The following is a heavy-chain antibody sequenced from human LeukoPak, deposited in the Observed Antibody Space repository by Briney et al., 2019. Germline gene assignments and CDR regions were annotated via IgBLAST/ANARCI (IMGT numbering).Heavy chain of an antibody. V-gene: IGHV3-21*01. CDR1: GFTFSSYT. CDR3: ARVPDGYSVIPNWFDP. D-gene: IGHD5-24*01. J-gene: IGHJ5*02. CDR2: ISSDSDSI. Sequence: GGSLRLSCAASGFTFSSYTMNWLRQAPGKGLEWVSSISSDSDSIYYVDSVRGRFTISRDNPKNSLYLQMNSLRAEDTAVYYCARVPDGYSVIPNWFDPWGQGTLVTVSS.